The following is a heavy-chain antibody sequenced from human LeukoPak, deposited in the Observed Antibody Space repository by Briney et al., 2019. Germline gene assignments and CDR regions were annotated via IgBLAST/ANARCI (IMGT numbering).Heavy chain of an antibody. CDR2: ISATGGST. V-gene: IGHV3-23*01. CDR1: GFSFSTYA. Sequence: GGSLRLSCVASGFSFSTYAMSWVRQAPGKGLEWVSAISATGGSTYYADSVKGRFTISRDNSKNTLYLQINTLRAEDTAVYYCANRPLDYWGQGTLVTVSS. CDR3: ANRPLDY. J-gene: IGHJ4*02.